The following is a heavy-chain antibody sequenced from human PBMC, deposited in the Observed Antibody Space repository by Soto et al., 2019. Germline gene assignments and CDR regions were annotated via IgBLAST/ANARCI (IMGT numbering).Heavy chain of an antibody. CDR1: GFTFEDYA. D-gene: IGHD1-26*01. CDR2: ISWNSATK. J-gene: IGHJ5*01. V-gene: IGHV3-9*01. CDR3: ANDERGSYLVGWLHS. Sequence: SLSLSCHASGFTFEDYAMHWVRQVPGKGLEWISGISWNSATKNYAASVQGRFSISRDNARNSLYLQMDSLTTEDTALYYCANDERGSYLVGWLHSWGLVTQVTVSS.